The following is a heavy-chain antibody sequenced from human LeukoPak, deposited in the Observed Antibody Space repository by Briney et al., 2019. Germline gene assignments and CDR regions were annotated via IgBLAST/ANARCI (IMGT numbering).Heavy chain of an antibody. D-gene: IGHD6-6*01. Sequence: GGSLRLSCAASGFTFSNSWMTWVRQVPGKGLEWVATINGEGSDKYYVDSVKGRFIISRDNAKNSLYLQMNSLRAEDTAVYYCAREGYSSSSDLFFFDYWGQGTLVTVSS. J-gene: IGHJ4*02. CDR1: GFTFSNSW. CDR3: AREGYSSSSDLFFFDY. CDR2: INGEGSDK. V-gene: IGHV3-7*01.